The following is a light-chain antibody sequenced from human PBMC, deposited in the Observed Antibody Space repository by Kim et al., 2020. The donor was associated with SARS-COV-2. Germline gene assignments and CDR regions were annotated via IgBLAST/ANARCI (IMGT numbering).Light chain of an antibody. V-gene: IGKV1-27*01. Sequence: SASVGDRVTITCRARQDIANSLAWYQQKPGKVPQVLIYAASTLQSGVPSRFSGSGSGTEFTLTIGSLQTEDVATYCQKYNSAPWTFGPGTKVDIK. CDR1: QDIANS. CDR3: QKYNSAPWT. CDR2: AAS. J-gene: IGKJ1*01.